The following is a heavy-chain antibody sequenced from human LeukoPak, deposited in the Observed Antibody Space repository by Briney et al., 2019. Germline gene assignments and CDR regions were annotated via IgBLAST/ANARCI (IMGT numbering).Heavy chain of an antibody. V-gene: IGHV3-74*01. J-gene: IGHJ5*02. CDR3: ARGASYGDFDH. CDR2: ITSYGSST. Sequence: GGSLRLSCAASGFTFSSYWMHWVRQAPGKGPVWVSRITSYGSSTSYADSVKGRFTISGDNAKNTVYLQMNSLRAEDTAVYYCARGASYGDFDHWGQGTLVTVSS. CDR1: GFTFSSYW. D-gene: IGHD4-17*01.